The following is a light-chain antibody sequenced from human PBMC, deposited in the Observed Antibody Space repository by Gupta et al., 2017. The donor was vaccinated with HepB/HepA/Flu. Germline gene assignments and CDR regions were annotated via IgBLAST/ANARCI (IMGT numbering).Light chain of an antibody. Sequence: QSVLTQPPSVSAAPGQKVTISCSGSSPNIGNNYVSWYQQIPGTAPKLLIYENNKRPSGIPDRFSGSKSGTSATLGITGLQTGDEADYYCGTWDSSLSAVVFGGGTKLTVL. CDR3: GTWDSSLSAVV. CDR1: SPNIGNNY. CDR2: ENN. J-gene: IGLJ2*01. V-gene: IGLV1-51*02.